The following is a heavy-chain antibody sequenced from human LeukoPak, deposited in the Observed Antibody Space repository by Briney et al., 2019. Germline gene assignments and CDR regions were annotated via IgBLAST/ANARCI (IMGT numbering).Heavy chain of an antibody. CDR3: ARGCPHELYDAFDI. V-gene: IGHV4-34*01. D-gene: IGHD1-26*01. Sequence: PSETLSLTCAVYGGSSSGYYWSSIRQPPGKGLEWIGEINHSGSTNYNPSLKSRVTISVDTSKNQFSLKLSSVTAADTAVYYCARGCPHELYDAFDIWGQGTMVTVSS. CDR2: INHSGST. CDR1: GGSSSGYY. J-gene: IGHJ3*02.